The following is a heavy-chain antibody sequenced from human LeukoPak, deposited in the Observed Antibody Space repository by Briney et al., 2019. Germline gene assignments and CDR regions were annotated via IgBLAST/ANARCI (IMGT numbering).Heavy chain of an antibody. CDR3: ARGLARKGGIAAVWVWFDP. CDR2: ISAYNGNT. J-gene: IGHJ5*02. CDR1: GYTFTSYG. Sequence: ASVKVSCKASGYTFTSYGISWVRRAPGQGLEWMGWISAYNGNTNYAQNLQGRVTMTTDTSTSTAYMELRSLRSDDTAVYYCARGLARKGGIAAVWVWFDPWGQGTLVTVSS. V-gene: IGHV1-18*01. D-gene: IGHD6-13*01.